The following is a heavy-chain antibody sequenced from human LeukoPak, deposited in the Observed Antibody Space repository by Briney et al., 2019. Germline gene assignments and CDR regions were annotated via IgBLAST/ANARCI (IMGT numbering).Heavy chain of an antibody. V-gene: IGHV1-8*01. D-gene: IGHD2-2*01. J-gene: IGHJ5*02. CDR2: MNPNSGNT. CDR3: TRGREWYQLLNNWFDP. CDR1: GYTFTSYD. Sequence: ASVKVSCKASGYTFTSYDINWVRQATGQGLEWMGWMNPNSGNTGYAQKFQGRVTMTRNTSISTAYMELGSLRSEDTAVYYCTRGREWYQLLNNWFDPWGQGTLVTVSS.